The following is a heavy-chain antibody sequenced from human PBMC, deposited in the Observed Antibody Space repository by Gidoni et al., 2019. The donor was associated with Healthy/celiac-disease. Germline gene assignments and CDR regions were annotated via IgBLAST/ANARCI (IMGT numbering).Heavy chain of an antibody. CDR3: ASPYCSGGSCYLDAFDI. V-gene: IGHV3-21*01. CDR2: ISSSSSYI. Sequence: EVQLVESGGGLVTPGVSLRLSCSASRFTFRLYSMNWVRQAPGKGLEWVSTISSSSSYIYYADSVKGRFTISRDNAKNALYLQMNSLRAEDTAVYYCASPYCSGGSCYLDAFDIWGQGKMVTVSS. CDR1: RFTFRLYS. D-gene: IGHD2-15*01. J-gene: IGHJ3*02.